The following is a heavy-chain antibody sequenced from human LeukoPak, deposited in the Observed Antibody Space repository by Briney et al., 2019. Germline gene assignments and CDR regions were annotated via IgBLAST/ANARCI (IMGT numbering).Heavy chain of an antibody. CDR1: GGTFSSYA. D-gene: IGHD2-2*01. V-gene: IGHV1-69*13. CDR2: IIPIFGTA. Sequence: SVKVSWKASGGTFSSYAISWVRQAPGQGLEWMGGIIPIFGTANYAQKFQGRVTITADESTSTAYMELSSLRSEDTAVYYCARDWGDIVVVPAATTRYNWFDPWGQGTLVTVSS. J-gene: IGHJ5*02. CDR3: ARDWGDIVVVPAATTRYNWFDP.